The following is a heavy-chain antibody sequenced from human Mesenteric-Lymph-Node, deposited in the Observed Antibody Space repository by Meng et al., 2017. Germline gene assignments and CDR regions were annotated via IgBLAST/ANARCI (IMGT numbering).Heavy chain of an antibody. CDR1: GFTFSHAL. CDR2: IKSKTDGGTT. V-gene: IGHV3-15*01. D-gene: IGHD3-10*01. J-gene: IGHJ6*02. CDR3: TTGRNYYGSGYSYYYYGMDV. Sequence: GESLKISCAASGFTFSHALMSWVRQAPGKGLQWVGHIKSKTDGGTTDYAAPVKGRFTISRLDSTSTLYLQMDSLKTEDTAVYYCTTGRNYYGSGYSYYYYGMDVWGQGTTVTVSS.